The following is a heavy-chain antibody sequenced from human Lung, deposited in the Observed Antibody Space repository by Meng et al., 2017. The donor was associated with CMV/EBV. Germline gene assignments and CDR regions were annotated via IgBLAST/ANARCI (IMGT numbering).Heavy chain of an antibody. V-gene: IGHV4-34*01. CDR3: ARRVGSGKYFFDY. CDR2: INHSEST. CDR1: CGSFTCSF. J-gene: IGHJ4*02. Sequence: CAGSCGSFTCSFCSWIRQSPGKGLEWIAEINHSESTNYNPSLKSRVTISVDTSKNQFSLRLKSVTVADTGVYFCARRVGSGKYFFDYWRQGTLVTVSS. D-gene: IGHD3-10*01.